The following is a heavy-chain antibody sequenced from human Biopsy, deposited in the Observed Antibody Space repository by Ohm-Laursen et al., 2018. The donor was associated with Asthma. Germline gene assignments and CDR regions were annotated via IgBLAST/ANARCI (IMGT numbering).Heavy chain of an antibody. D-gene: IGHD1-1*01. CDR1: GFSGLTFRDFG. CDR3: ARDLGTTRMDV. Sequence: SLRLSCAASGFSGLTFRDFGMHWVCQAPGKGLEWVAVIWYDGGYKDNVDSVKGRFTISRDNSKNTLYLQMNSLRAEDTAVYYCARDLGTTRMDVWGQGTTVTVSS. CDR2: IWYDGGYK. V-gene: IGHV3-33*08. J-gene: IGHJ6*02.